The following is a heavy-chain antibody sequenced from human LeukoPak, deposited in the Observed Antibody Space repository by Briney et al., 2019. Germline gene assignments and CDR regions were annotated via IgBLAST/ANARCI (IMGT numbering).Heavy chain of an antibody. CDR1: GFTFSSYG. CDR2: INQGGSEK. V-gene: IGHV3-7*01. CDR3: LRENHDSGWSFDY. Sequence: GGSLRLSCSAPGFTFSSYGMNWVGQAPGKGLEWVANINQGGSEKYYVDSVKGRFTISRDNAKNSLYLEMNSLRAEDTAVYYCLRENHDSGWSFDYWGQGTLVTVSS. D-gene: IGHD3-22*01. J-gene: IGHJ4*02.